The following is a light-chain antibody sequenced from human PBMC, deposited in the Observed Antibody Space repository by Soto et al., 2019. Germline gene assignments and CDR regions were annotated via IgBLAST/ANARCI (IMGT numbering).Light chain of an antibody. CDR3: QQYNNWWT. CDR1: QSLSADH. V-gene: IGKV3-15*01. CDR2: GAS. J-gene: IGKJ1*01. Sequence: VLTQSPGTLSLASGQSATLTCRASQSLSADHIAWYQQRPGQPRTLLIYGASTRDTGIPARFSGSGSGTEFTLTISSLQSEDFAVYYCQQYNNWWTFGQGTKV.